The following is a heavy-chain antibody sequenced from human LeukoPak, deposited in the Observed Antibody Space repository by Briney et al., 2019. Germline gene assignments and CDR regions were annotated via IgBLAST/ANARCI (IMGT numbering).Heavy chain of an antibody. V-gene: IGHV1-69*13. Sequence: SVKVSCKAPGGTFISYAISWVRQAPGQGLEWMGGIIPIFGTANYAQKFQGRVMITADESTSTAYMELSSLRSEDTAVYYCARNWGSPTRALRYYFDYWGQGTLVTVSS. CDR2: IIPIFGTA. CDR1: GGTFISYA. J-gene: IGHJ4*02. D-gene: IGHD3-16*01. CDR3: ARNWGSPTRALRYYFDY.